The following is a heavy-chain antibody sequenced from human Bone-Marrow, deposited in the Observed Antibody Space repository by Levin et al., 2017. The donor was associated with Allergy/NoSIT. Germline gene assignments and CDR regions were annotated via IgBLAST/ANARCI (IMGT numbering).Heavy chain of an antibody. J-gene: IGHJ4*01. V-gene: IGHV3-30*18. CDR2: LSYDGSNR. CDR1: GYTFSSYG. D-gene: IGHD3-10*01. Sequence: LSLTCAASGYTFSSYGMHWVRQAPGKGLEWVAVLSYDGSNRYYADSVKGRFTISRDNSKNTLYLQMNSLRAEDTAVYYCAKDPTYYGSGSQYYARILGAREWDYWGHGTLVAVSS. CDR3: AKDPTYYGSGSQYYARILGAREWDY.